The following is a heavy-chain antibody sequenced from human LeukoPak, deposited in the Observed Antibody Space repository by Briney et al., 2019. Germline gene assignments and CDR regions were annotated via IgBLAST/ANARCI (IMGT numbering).Heavy chain of an antibody. CDR1: GFTFINYG. Sequence: GGSLRLSCAASGFTFINYGMHWVRQAPGKGLEWVAVISYDGTNKYYADSVKGRFTISRDNSKNTLYLQMGSLRAEDMAVYYCARSEWLQEYYFDYWGQGTLVTVSS. D-gene: IGHD5-12*01. CDR3: ARSEWLQEYYFDY. CDR2: ISYDGTNK. V-gene: IGHV3-30*03. J-gene: IGHJ4*02.